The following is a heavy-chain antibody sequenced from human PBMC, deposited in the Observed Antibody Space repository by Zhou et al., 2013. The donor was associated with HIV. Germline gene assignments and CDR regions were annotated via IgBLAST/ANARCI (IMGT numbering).Heavy chain of an antibody. J-gene: IGHJ4*02. CDR3: ARDRSPYYYDSSGYSARLDY. CDR1: GGTFSSYA. D-gene: IGHD3-22*01. CDR2: IIPIFGTA. V-gene: IGHV1-69*01. Sequence: QVQMVQSGAEVKKPGASVKVSCKASGGTFSSYAISWVRQAPGQGLEWMGGIIPIFGTANYAQKFQGRVTITTDESTSTAYMELSSLRSEDTAVYYCARDRSPYYYDSSGYSARLDYWGQGTLVTVSS.